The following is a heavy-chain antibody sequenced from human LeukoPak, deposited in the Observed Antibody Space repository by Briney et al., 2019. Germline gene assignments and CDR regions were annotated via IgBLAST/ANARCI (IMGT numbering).Heavy chain of an antibody. J-gene: IGHJ4*02. D-gene: IGHD5-24*01. CDR2: ISGSGSGGST. V-gene: IGHV3-23*01. CDR3: AKSGYNRFDY. Sequence: GGSLRLSCATSGFTFSSYGMHWVRQAPGKGLEWVSNISGSGSGGSTYYADSVKGRFTISRDNSKNTLYLQMNSLRAEDTAVYYCAKSGYNRFDYWGQGTLVTVSS. CDR1: GFTFSSYG.